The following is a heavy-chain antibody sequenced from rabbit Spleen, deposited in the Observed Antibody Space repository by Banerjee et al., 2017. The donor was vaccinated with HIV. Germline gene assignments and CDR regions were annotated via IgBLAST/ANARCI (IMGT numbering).Heavy chain of an antibody. D-gene: IGHD1-1*01. CDR1: GFSFSSSYW. CDR2: IYAGSGST. CDR3: ARDLVGVIGWNFYL. J-gene: IGHJ4*01. Sequence: QEQLEESGGDLVKPGASLTLTCTASGFSFSSSYWMCWVRQAPGKGLEWIGCIYAGSGSTNYASWAKGRFTISKTSSTTVTLQMTSLTAADRAAYFCARDLVGVIGWNFYLWGPGTLVTVS. V-gene: IGHV1S45*01.